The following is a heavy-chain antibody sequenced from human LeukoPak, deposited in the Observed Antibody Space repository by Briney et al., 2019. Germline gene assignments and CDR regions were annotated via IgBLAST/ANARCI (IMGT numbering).Heavy chain of an antibody. CDR2: ISYDGIST. Sequence: GGSLRLSCAASGFIFSDYGMDWVRQAPGKGLEWLAVISYDGISTRYADSVKGRFTISRDNSKNTLYLQMNSLRAEDTAVYYCARDPSGYSNSLGYYGMDVWGQGTTVTVSS. J-gene: IGHJ6*02. CDR1: GFIFSDYG. CDR3: ARDPSGYSNSLGYYGMDV. V-gene: IGHV3-30*03. D-gene: IGHD4-11*01.